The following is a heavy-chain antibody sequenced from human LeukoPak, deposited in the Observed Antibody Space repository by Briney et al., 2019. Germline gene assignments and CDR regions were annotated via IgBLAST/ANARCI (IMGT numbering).Heavy chain of an antibody. CDR3: AREEAATVVPYFDY. CDR1: GFTFSSYW. Sequence: PGGSLRLSCAASGFTFSSYWMHWVRQAPGKGLVWVSRIKSDGSTTSYADSVKGRFTISRDNAKNTLYLQMNSLRAEDTAVYYCAREEAATVVPYFDYWGQGTLATVSS. D-gene: IGHD4-23*01. J-gene: IGHJ4*02. V-gene: IGHV3-74*01. CDR2: IKSDGSTT.